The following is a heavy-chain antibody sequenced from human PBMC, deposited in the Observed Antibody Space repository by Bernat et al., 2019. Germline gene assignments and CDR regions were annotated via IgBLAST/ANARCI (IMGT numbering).Heavy chain of an antibody. D-gene: IGHD1-26*01. CDR1: GFTFSSYA. V-gene: IGHV3-30-3*01. J-gene: IGHJ3*02. Sequence: QVQLVESGGGVVQPGRSLRLSCVASGFTFSSYAMHWVRQAPGKGLEWVAVISYDGSNKYYADSVKGRFTISRDNSKNTLYLQMTSLRAEDTAVYYCARGHSFYSGSYCNAFDIWGQGTMVTVSS. CDR2: ISYDGSNK. CDR3: ARGHSFYSGSYCNAFDI.